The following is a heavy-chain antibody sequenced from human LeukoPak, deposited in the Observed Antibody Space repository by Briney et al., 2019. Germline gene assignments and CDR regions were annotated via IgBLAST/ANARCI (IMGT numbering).Heavy chain of an antibody. V-gene: IGHV1-8*01. CDR1: GYTFTSYD. D-gene: IGHD2-2*03. J-gene: IGHJ5*02. CDR2: MNSHSGNT. CDR3: ARGRHLGSGFDP. Sequence: ASVKVSCKAPGYTFTSYDINWVRQAPGQRLEWMGQMNSHSGNTDYAQKFQGRVTMTRNISTNIAYMEVSSLRSEDTALYYCARGRHLGSGFDPWGQGTLVTVPS.